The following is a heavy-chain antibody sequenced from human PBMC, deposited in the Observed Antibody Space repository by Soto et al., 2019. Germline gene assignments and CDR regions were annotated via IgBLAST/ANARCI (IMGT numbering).Heavy chain of an antibody. Sequence: EVQLVESGGGLVKPGESLRLSCAASGFTFSNAWMNWVRQGPGKGLEWVGRIKSNAYGATTDYAAPVKGRFTISSDDSRDTLYLQTNSLKTEDTAVYYCTTTLGYCRTSCLWGQGSLVTVSS. D-gene: IGHD2-2*01. V-gene: IGHV3-15*01. CDR2: IKSNAYGATT. CDR1: GFTFSNAW. CDR3: TTTLGYCRTSCL. J-gene: IGHJ1*01.